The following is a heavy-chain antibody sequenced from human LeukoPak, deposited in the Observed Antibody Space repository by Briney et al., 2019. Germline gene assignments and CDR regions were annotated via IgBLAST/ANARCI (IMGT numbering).Heavy chain of an antibody. CDR3: VRDVGTSDAFDI. V-gene: IGHV4-4*02. J-gene: IGHJ3*02. CDR1: GGSISSSNW. CDR2: IYHSGST. D-gene: IGHD1-1*01. Sequence: SETLSLTCAVSGGSISSSNWWSWVRQPPGKGLEWIGEIYHSGSTNYNPSLKSRVTISVDKSKNQFSLKLSSVTAADTAVYYCVRDVGTSDAFDIWGQGTMVIVSS.